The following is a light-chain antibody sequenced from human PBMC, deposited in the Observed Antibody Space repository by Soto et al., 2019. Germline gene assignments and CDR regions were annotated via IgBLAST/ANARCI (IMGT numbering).Light chain of an antibody. CDR1: QSISSW. CDR3: QQYNSYSHT. Sequence: DIQMTQSLSTLSAAVGDRVTITCRASQSISSWLAWYQQKPGKAPKLLIYDASSLESGVPSRFSGSGSGTEFTLTISSLQPDDFATYYCQQYNSYSHTFGQGTKLEIK. V-gene: IGKV1-5*01. J-gene: IGKJ2*01. CDR2: DAS.